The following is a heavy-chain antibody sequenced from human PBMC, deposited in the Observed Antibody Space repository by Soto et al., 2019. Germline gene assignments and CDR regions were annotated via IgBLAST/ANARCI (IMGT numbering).Heavy chain of an antibody. CDR1: GFTFSDFY. J-gene: IGHJ4*02. D-gene: IGHD3-9*01. CDR3: ARDGAVYDFLTGLHGAH. CDR2: ISNTGRTI. Sequence: QVQLVESGGGLVKPGGSLRLSCAASGFTFSDFYMSWIRQAPGKGLEWISYISNTGRTIYYGDSVRGRFTISRDNGKNSLYLQMNNLRVEDTAIYYCARDGAVYDFLTGLHGAHWGQGTLVTVSS. V-gene: IGHV3-11*01.